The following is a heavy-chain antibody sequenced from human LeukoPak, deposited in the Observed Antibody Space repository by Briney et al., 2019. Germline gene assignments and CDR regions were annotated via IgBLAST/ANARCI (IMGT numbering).Heavy chain of an antibody. V-gene: IGHV3-30-3*01. Sequence: PGRSLRLSCAASGFTFSSYAMHWVRQAPGKGPEWVAVISYDGSNKYYADSVKGRFTISRDNSKNTLYLQMNSLRAEDTAVYYCARDPDPDRNYYYYGMDVWGQGTTVTVSS. J-gene: IGHJ6*02. CDR2: ISYDGSNK. CDR3: ARDPDPDRNYYYYGMDV. D-gene: IGHD3-10*01. CDR1: GFTFSSYA.